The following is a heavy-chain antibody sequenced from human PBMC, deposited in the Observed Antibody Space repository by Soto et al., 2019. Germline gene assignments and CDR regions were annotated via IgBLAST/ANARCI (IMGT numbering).Heavy chain of an antibody. CDR3: ARDGNRGYDMDV. CDR2: MSNTGRTI. Sequence: EVQVVESGGVLVQPGGSLRLSCEGSGFTFSTYNMDWVRQAPGKGLEWVSYMSNTGRTIFYADSVRGRSTISRDNAKNALFLQMNSLRDEDTAVYYCARDGNRGYDMDVWGQGTTVTVSS. J-gene: IGHJ6*02. V-gene: IGHV3-48*02. CDR1: GFTFSTYN.